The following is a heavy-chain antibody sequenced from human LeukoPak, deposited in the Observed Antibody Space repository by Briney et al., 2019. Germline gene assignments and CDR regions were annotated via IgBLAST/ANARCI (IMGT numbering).Heavy chain of an antibody. CDR2: TYYRSKWYN. CDR3: ARGDYYDSSGYFMGFDC. J-gene: IGHJ4*02. Sequence: PSQTLSLTCAISGDSVSSNSAAWNWIRQSPSRGLEWLGRTYYRSKWYNDYAVSVKSRITINPDTSKNQFSLQLNSVTPEDTAVYYCARGDYYDSSGYFMGFDCWGQGTLVTVSS. V-gene: IGHV6-1*01. D-gene: IGHD3-22*01. CDR1: GDSVSSNSAA.